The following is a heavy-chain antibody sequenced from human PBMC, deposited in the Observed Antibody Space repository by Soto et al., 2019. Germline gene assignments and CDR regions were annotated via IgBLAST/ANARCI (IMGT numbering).Heavy chain of an antibody. CDR1: GGSLSSSSYY. CDR2: IYYSGST. V-gene: IGHV4-39*07. D-gene: IGHD1-26*01. Sequence: PSETLSLTCTVSGGSLSSSSYYWGWIRQPPGKGLEWIGSIYYSGSTYYNPSLKSRVTISVDRSKNQFSLKLSSVTAADTAVYYCARRWGYYFDYWGQGTLVTVSS. J-gene: IGHJ4*02. CDR3: ARRWGYYFDY.